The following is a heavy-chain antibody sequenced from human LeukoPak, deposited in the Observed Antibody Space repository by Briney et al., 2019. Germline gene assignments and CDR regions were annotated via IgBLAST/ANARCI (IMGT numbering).Heavy chain of an antibody. Sequence: PGGSLRLSCAASGFTFSTYWMSWVRQAPGKGLEWVAYINQGGSEKYYVDSVKGRFTISRDNAKNSLYLQMNSLRAEDTAVYYCARIYDNSGYYDYWGQGTLVTVSS. V-gene: IGHV3-7*04. J-gene: IGHJ4*02. CDR1: GFTFSTYW. D-gene: IGHD3-22*01. CDR3: ARIYDNSGYYDY. CDR2: INQGGSEK.